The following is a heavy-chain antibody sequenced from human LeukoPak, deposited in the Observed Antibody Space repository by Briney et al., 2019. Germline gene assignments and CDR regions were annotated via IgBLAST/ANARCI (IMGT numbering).Heavy chain of an antibody. CDR1: GFTFSSYG. Sequence: ERSLRLSCAASGFTFSSYGMHWVRQAPGKGLEWVAVISYDGSNKYYADSVKGRFTISRDNSKNTLYLQMNSLRAEDTSMYYCAKDPTISYYYGSGSSSIPYFDYWGQGTLVTVSS. CDR3: AKDPTISYYYGSGSSSIPYFDY. V-gene: IGHV3-30*18. D-gene: IGHD3-10*01. J-gene: IGHJ4*02. CDR2: ISYDGSNK.